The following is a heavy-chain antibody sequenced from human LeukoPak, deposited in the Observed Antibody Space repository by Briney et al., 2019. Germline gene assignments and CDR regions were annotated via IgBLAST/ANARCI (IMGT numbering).Heavy chain of an antibody. D-gene: IGHD5-12*01. CDR1: GGSISGAY. V-gene: IGHV4-59*01. CDR3: ARTGSGRDYYGMDV. Sequence: SETLSLTCSVSGGSISGAYWSRIRQAPGKGLEWIGYIYYSGSTDYNPSLESRVTISIDTSKNHFSLNLTAVTAADTAIYYCARTGSGRDYYGMDVWGQGTSVTVSS. J-gene: IGHJ6*02. CDR2: IYYSGST.